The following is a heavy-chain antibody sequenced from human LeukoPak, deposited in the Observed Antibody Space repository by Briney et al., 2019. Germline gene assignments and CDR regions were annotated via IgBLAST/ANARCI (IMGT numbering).Heavy chain of an antibody. Sequence: GESLKISCKGSGYSFTSYWIGWVRQMPGKGLEWMGIIYPGDSDTRYSPSFQGQVTISADKSISTAYLQWSSLKASDTAMYYCARHSAAIRYYDSSARWFDPWGQGTLVTVSS. CDR1: GYSFTSYW. V-gene: IGHV5-51*01. CDR2: IYPGDSDT. D-gene: IGHD3-22*01. CDR3: ARHSAAIRYYDSSARWFDP. J-gene: IGHJ5*02.